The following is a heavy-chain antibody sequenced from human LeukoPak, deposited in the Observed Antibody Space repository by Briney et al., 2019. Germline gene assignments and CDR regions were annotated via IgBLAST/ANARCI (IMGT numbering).Heavy chain of an antibody. Sequence: GASVKVSCKASGYTFTSYAMNWVRQAPGRGLEWMGWINTNTGNPTYAQGFTGRFVFSLDTSVSTAYLQISSLKAEDTAVYYCARGLVGAKAGSTVNWGQGTLVTVSS. V-gene: IGHV7-4-1*02. CDR3: ARGLVGAKAGSTVN. CDR2: INTNTGNP. CDR1: GYTFTSYA. D-gene: IGHD1-26*01. J-gene: IGHJ4*02.